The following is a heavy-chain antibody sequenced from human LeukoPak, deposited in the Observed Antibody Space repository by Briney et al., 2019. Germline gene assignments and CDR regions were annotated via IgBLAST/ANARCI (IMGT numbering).Heavy chain of an antibody. J-gene: IGHJ4*02. V-gene: IGHV4-59*08. CDR3: ARVLDFGAPLGY. CDR2: IYHSGST. D-gene: IGHD3-3*01. CDR1: GGSISSYY. Sequence: SETLSLTCTVSGGSISSYYWSWIRQPPGQGLEWIGNIYHSGSTYYNPSLKSRVTISVDTSKNQFSLKLSSVTAADTAVYYCARVLDFGAPLGYWGQGTLVTVSS.